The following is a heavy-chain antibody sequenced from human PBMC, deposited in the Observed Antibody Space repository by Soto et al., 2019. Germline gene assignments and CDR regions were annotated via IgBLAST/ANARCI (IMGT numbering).Heavy chain of an antibody. CDR2: INPNSGDT. J-gene: IGHJ6*03. CDR3: AGEIGGATPTLAYYYFYIDV. D-gene: IGHD3-16*01. Sequence: QVQLVQSGAEVKKPGASVTVSCKASGYTFSDYYLHWVRQAPGQGPEWMGRINPNSGDTKFAQKFECRVTMTMDTSVRTAFMELNWLKPDDTAVYYCAGEIGGATPTLAYYYFYIDVWGHGTRVTVSS. V-gene: IGHV1-2*06. CDR1: GYTFSDYY.